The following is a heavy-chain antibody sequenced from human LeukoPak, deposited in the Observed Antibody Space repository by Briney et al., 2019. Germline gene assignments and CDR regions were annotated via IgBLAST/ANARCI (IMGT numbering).Heavy chain of an antibody. CDR3: ARDPLDSSGLMNWFDP. CDR1: GFTFSSYG. CDR2: KRYDGSNE. V-gene: IGHV3-30*02. Sequence: GRSLRLSCAASGFTFSSYGMHWVRQAPGKGLEWVAFKRYDGSNEYYADSVKARFSISRDNSKNTLYLQMNSLRTEDTAVYYCARDPLDSSGLMNWFDPWGQGTLVTVSS. D-gene: IGHD3-22*01. J-gene: IGHJ5*02.